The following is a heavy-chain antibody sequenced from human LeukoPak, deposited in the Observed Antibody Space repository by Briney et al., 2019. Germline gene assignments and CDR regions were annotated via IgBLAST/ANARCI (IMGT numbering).Heavy chain of an antibody. V-gene: IGHV3-11*01. Sequence: GGSLRLSCAASGFTFSDYYMSWIRQAPGKGLEWVSYISSSGSTIYYADSVKGRFTISRDNAKNSLYLQMNSLRAEDTAVYYCAREWHYDILTGPRRLDYWGQGTLVTVSS. CDR3: AREWHYDILTGPRRLDY. CDR2: ISSSGSTI. D-gene: IGHD3-9*01. CDR1: GFTFSDYY. J-gene: IGHJ4*02.